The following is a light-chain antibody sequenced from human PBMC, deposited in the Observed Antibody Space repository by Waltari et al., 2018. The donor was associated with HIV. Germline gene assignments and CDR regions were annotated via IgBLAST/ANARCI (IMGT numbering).Light chain of an antibody. V-gene: IGKV2D-29*01. Sequence: VLTQPLLPLLALSGQPAPSPSKPSQSLLHNDGRTYLYWFLQKQAEPPKVLIYEVSNRFSGGPVRFTGGGAGTNFTLKVSRVEAEDVGLYYCMQSMKLPRTFGEGTKVEIK. CDR3: MQSMKLPRT. CDR1: QSLLHNDGRTY. J-gene: IGKJ4*01. CDR2: EVS.